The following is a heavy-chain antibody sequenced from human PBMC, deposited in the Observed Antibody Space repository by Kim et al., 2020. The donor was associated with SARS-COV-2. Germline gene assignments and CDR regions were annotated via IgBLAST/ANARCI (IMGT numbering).Heavy chain of an antibody. J-gene: IGHJ4*02. CDR2: IRSKANSYAT. CDR1: GFTFSGSA. CDR3: TQLGGVVG. Sequence: GGSLRLSCAASGFTFSGSAMHWVRQASGKGLEWVGRIRSKANSYATAYAASGKGRITISRDDSKNTAYLQMNSLKTEDTAVYYCTQLGGVVGWGQGTLVTVSS. V-gene: IGHV3-73*01. D-gene: IGHD2-15*01.